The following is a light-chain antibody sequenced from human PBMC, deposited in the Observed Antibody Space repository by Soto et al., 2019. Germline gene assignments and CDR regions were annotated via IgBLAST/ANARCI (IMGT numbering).Light chain of an antibody. CDR1: QSVSTR. V-gene: IGKV1-5*03. J-gene: IGKJ1*01. Sequence: IQMTQSPSTLSGSVGDRVTITCRASQSVSTRLAWYQQKPSKAPKLLIFEASKLQSGVPSRFSGRGSVREFTLTITSLQPEDFAVYHCQQYGSSPTTFAQGTKVEIK. CDR3: QQYGSSPTT. CDR2: EAS.